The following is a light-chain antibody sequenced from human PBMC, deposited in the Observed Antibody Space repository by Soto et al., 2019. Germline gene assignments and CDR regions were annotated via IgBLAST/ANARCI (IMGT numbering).Light chain of an antibody. V-gene: IGLV2-14*03. CDR2: DVS. CDR1: VSEVAGYTY. Sequence: QPVLTQPASVSGSPGQSITISCTGAVSEVAGYTYVSWYQQHPGKGPKVIIYDVSNRPSGVSNRFSGSKSGTTASLTISGLQAEDEADYYCSSFTSILGLFGGGTKVTV. J-gene: IGLJ2*01. CDR3: SSFTSILGL.